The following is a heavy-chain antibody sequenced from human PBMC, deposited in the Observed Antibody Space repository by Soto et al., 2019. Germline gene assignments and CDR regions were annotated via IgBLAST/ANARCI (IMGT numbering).Heavy chain of an antibody. CDR3: AYYGSGSSLYGMDV. Sequence: QVQLQESGPGLVKPSQTLSLTCTVSGGSISSGGYYWSWIRQHPGKGLEWIGYIYYSGSTYYNPSLKSRVTKSVDTSKNQFSLKLSSVTAADTAVYYCAYYGSGSSLYGMDVWGQGTTVTVSS. D-gene: IGHD3-10*01. J-gene: IGHJ6*02. CDR1: GGSISSGGYY. CDR2: IYYSGST. V-gene: IGHV4-31*03.